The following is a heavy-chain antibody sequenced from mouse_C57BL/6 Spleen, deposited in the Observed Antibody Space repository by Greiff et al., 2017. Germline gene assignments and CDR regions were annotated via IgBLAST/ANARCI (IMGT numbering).Heavy chain of an antibody. CDR2: INPYNGGT. V-gene: IGHV1-19*01. CDR1: GYTFTDYY. D-gene: IGHD1-1*01. CDR3: ARAMPDYYGSSYSDY. Sequence: VQLKQSGPVLVKPGASVKMSCKASGYTFTDYYMNWVKQSHGKSLEWIGVINPYNGGTSYNQKFKGKATLTVDKSSSTAYIELNSLTSEDSAVYYCARAMPDYYGSSYSDYWGQGTTLTVSS. J-gene: IGHJ2*01.